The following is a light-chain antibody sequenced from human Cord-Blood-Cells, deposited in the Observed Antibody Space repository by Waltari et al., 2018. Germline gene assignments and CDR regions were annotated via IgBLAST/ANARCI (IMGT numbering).Light chain of an antibody. CDR1: SSTIGAGYD. CDR3: QSYDSSLSGVV. Sequence: QSVLTQPPSVSGAPGQRVTISCTGSSSTIGAGYDVHQYQQLPGTAPKLLIYGNSNRPSGVPDRFSGSKSGTSASLAITGLQAEDEADYYCQSYDSSLSGVVFGGGTKLTVL. V-gene: IGLV1-40*01. J-gene: IGLJ2*01. CDR2: GNS.